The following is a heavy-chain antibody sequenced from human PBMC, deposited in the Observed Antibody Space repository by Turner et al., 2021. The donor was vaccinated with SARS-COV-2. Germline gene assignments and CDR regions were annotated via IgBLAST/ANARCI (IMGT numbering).Heavy chain of an antibody. J-gene: IGHJ5*01. D-gene: IGHD1-1*01. Sequence: EVQLVESGGGLVQAGGSLSLSCAGPGFTFSDYWVGWVRQAPGKGLEWVASIKTDGSSKYYVDSVKDRFTTSRDNTKNSLYLQMYSLRAEDTAVYYCVRHGSWNFDSWGQGTLVTVSS. CDR3: VRHGSWNFDS. CDR1: GFTFSDYW. CDR2: IKTDGSSK. V-gene: IGHV3-7*01.